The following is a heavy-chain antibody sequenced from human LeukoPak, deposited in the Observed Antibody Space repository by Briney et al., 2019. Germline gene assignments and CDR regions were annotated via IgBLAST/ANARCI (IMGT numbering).Heavy chain of an antibody. Sequence: ASVKVFCKASGYTFTSYGISWVRQAPGQGLEWMGWISAYNGNTNYAQKLQGRVTMTTDTSTSTAYMELRSLRSDDTAVYYCAREERSIFGVVTRPIDYWGQGTLVTVSS. CDR3: AREERSIFGVVTRPIDY. J-gene: IGHJ4*02. V-gene: IGHV1-18*01. CDR1: GYTFTSYG. D-gene: IGHD3-3*01. CDR2: ISAYNGNT.